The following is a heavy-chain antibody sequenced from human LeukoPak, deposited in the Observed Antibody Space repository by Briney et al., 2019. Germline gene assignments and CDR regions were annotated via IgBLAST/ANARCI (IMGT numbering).Heavy chain of an antibody. CDR3: ARQAQLPSPSYYYYYGMDV. Sequence: GGSLGLSCAASGFTFSSYGMHWVRQAPGKGLEWVAVISYDGSNKYYADSVKGRFTISRDNSKNTLYLQMNSLRAEDTAVYYCARQAQLPSPSYYYYYGMDVWGQGTTVTVSS. V-gene: IGHV3-30*03. D-gene: IGHD2-2*01. CDR1: GFTFSSYG. CDR2: ISYDGSNK. J-gene: IGHJ6*02.